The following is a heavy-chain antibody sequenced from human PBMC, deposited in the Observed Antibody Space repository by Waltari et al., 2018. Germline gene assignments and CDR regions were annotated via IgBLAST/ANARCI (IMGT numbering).Heavy chain of an antibody. V-gene: IGHV1-18*01. Sequence: QVQLVQSGAEVKKPGASVKVSCKASGYTFTSYGISWVRQAPGQGLEWMGWISAYNGNTNYAQKLQGRVTMTTDTSTSTAYMWLRSLRSDDTAVYYCARDSSVVVVAALAHFDYWGQGTRVTVSS. J-gene: IGHJ4*02. D-gene: IGHD2-15*01. CDR2: ISAYNGNT. CDR3: ARDSSVVVVAALAHFDY. CDR1: GYTFTSYG.